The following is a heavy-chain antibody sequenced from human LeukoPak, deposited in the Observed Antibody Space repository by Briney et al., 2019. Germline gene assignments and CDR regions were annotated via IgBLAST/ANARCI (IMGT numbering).Heavy chain of an antibody. V-gene: IGHV1-24*01. J-gene: IGHJ5*02. Sequence: ASVKVSCKVSGYTLTELSMHWVRQAPGKGLEWMGGFDPEDGETIYAQKLQGRVTMTTDTSTSTAYMELRSLRSDDTAVYYCARAGIAAAGTANWFDPWGQGTLVTVSS. D-gene: IGHD6-13*01. CDR3: ARAGIAAAGTANWFDP. CDR1: GYTLTELS. CDR2: FDPEDGET.